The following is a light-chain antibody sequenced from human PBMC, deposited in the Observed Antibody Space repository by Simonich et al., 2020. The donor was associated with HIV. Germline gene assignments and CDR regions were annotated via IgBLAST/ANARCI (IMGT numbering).Light chain of an antibody. Sequence: DIIMTQSPLSLPVTPGEPASISCRSSQSLLHSHGYHYLDWYLQKPGQSPQPLIYLGSNRASGVPDRFSGSGSGTDFTLKISRVEAEDVGVYYCMQALQTPITFGQGTRLEIK. CDR3: MQALQTPIT. CDR1: QSLLHSHGYHY. J-gene: IGKJ5*01. CDR2: LGS. V-gene: IGKV2-28*01.